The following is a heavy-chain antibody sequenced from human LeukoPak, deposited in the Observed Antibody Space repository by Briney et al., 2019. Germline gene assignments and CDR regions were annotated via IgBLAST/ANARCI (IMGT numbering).Heavy chain of an antibody. CDR1: GFTFSDYY. V-gene: IGHV3-11*01. J-gene: IGHJ6*03. D-gene: IGHD3-10*01. CDR2: ISSSGSTI. Sequence: GGSLRLSCAASGFTFSDYYMSWIRQAPGKGLEWVSYISSSGSTIYYADSVKGRFTISRDNSKNTLYLQMNSLRAEDTAVYYCAPFGDQKDYYYYMDVWGKGTTVTVSS. CDR3: APFGDQKDYYYYMDV.